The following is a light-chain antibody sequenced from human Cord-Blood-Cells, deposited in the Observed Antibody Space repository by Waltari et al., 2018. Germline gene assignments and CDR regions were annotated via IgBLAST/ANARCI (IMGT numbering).Light chain of an antibody. Sequence: EIVMTQSPVTLSVSPGARATLSCRASQSVSSNLAWYQQKPGQAPRLLIYGASTRATGIPARFSGSGSETEFTLTISSLQSEDFSVYYCQQYNNWPPYTFGQGTKLEIK. CDR3: QQYNNWPPYT. J-gene: IGKJ2*01. V-gene: IGKV3-15*01. CDR2: GAS. CDR1: QSVSSN.